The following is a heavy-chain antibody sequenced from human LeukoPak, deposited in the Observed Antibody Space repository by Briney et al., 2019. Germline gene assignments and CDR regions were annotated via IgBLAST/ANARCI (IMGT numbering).Heavy chain of an antibody. CDR1: GFPFSNYW. Sequence: GGSLRLSCAASGFPFSNYWMAWVRQAPGKGLEWVANINQAGSEKYYVDSVKGRFTISRDNAKNSLYLQMNSLRAEDTAVFYCARGRTLGYCSGGSCFWGNYMDVWGKGTTVTVSS. V-gene: IGHV3-7*01. CDR3: ARGRTLGYCSGGSCFWGNYMDV. J-gene: IGHJ6*03. D-gene: IGHD2-15*01. CDR2: INQAGSEK.